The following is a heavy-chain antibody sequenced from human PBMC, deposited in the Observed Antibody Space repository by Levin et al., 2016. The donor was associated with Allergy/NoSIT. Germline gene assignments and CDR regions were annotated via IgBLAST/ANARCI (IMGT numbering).Heavy chain of an antibody. Sequence: SETLSLTCTVSGGSISSGSYYWSWIRQPAGKGLEWIGRIYTSGSTNYNPSLKSRVTISVDTSKNQFSLKLSSVTAADTAVYYCAREGYYDSSGYYYSPFDYWGQGTLVTVSS. J-gene: IGHJ4*02. V-gene: IGHV4-61*02. CDR3: AREGYYDSSGYYYSPFDY. CDR1: GGSISSGSYY. CDR2: IYTSGST. D-gene: IGHD3-22*01.